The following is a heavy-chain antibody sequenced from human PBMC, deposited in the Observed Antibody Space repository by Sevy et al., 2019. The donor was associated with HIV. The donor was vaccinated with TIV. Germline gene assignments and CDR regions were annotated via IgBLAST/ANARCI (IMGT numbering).Heavy chain of an antibody. V-gene: IGHV4-61*01. CDR2: IYYTGNT. CDR1: GDSVTSSPHY. J-gene: IGHJ5*02. CDR3: ARVVGESCSGGTCSGWFDP. D-gene: IGHD2-15*01. Sequence: SETLPLTCIVSGDSVTSSPHYWTWIRQPPGKGLEWIAYIYYTGNTNYNPSLRDRVTISVDISKNQFSLKLSSVTAADTAVYYYARVVGESCSGGTCSGWFDPWGQGTQVTVSS.